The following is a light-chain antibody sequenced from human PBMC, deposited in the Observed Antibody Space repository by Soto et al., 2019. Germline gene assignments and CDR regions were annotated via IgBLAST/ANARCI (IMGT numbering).Light chain of an antibody. CDR3: QQRYDWAPLT. J-gene: IGKJ4*01. CDR1: QSVLVY. CDR2: DAS. V-gene: IGKV3-11*01. Sequence: IVMTQSPATLSSSPGDRATLSCRASQSVLVYLAWYQQKPGQPPRLLIYDASNRATGVPARFSGSGSGTDFTLPISSLEHEDFVVYYCQQRYDWAPLTFGGGTKVEIK.